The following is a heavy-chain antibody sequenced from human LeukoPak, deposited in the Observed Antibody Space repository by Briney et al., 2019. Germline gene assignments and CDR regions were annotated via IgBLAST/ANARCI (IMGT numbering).Heavy chain of an antibody. D-gene: IGHD2-2*01. V-gene: IGHV3-33*05. CDR1: GFTFSSYG. CDR3: ARDSCSSPTCLDY. J-gene: IGHJ4*02. CDR2: IQYDGSKN. Sequence: GGSLRLSCAASGFTFSSYGMHWVRQAPGKGLEWVAAIQYDGSKNYYGDSVKGRFTISRDNSKNTLYPQMNSLRAEDTAVYYCARDSCSSPTCLDYWGQGTLVSVSS.